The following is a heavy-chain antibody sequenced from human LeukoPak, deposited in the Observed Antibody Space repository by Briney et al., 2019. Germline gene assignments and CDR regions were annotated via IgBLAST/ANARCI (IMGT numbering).Heavy chain of an antibody. CDR2: ISSSSSTI. D-gene: IGHD5-24*01. CDR3: ARGRPFDY. Sequence: GGSLRLSCAASGFTFSNYNMNWVRQPPGKGLEWVSYISSSSSTIQYADSVRGRFTISRDNAKNSLYLQMNSLRAEDTAVYYCARGRPFDYWGQGTLVTVSS. J-gene: IGHJ4*02. V-gene: IGHV3-48*04. CDR1: GFTFSNYN.